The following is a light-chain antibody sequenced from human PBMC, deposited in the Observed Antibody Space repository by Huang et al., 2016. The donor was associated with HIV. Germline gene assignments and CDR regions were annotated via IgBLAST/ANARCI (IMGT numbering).Light chain of an antibody. CDR1: QSVSTN. CDR3: QQYSDWPIT. CDR2: DAS. J-gene: IGKJ3*01. Sequence: IMMTQSPATLSLSPGQGATLSCRASQSVSTNLAWYQQKPGQAPRLLIYDASTRATGISARFRGSGSGTEFTLTITSLQSEDFAVYFCQQYSDWPITFGPGTTVELK. V-gene: IGKV3-15*01.